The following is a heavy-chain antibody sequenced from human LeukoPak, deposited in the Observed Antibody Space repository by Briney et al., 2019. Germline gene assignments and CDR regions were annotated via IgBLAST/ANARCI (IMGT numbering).Heavy chain of an antibody. CDR1: GGSFSGYY. CDR2: INHSGST. Sequence: PSETLSLTCAVYGGSFSGYYWSWIRQPPGKGLEWIGEINHSGSTNYNPSLKSRVTISVDTSKNQFSLKLSSVTAADTAVYYRARFTSSGISRYWGQGTLVTVSS. CDR3: ARFTSSGISRY. D-gene: IGHD3-22*01. V-gene: IGHV4-34*01. J-gene: IGHJ4*02.